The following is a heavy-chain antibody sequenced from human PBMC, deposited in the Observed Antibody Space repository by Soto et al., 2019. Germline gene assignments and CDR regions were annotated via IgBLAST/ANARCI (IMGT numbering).Heavy chain of an antibody. CDR1: AFTFSRYA. V-gene: IGHV3-23*01. CDR3: AKGHPPAYDILTGYPSYYGMDV. Sequence: GGSLRLACADSAFTFSRYAVSRVRQAPGRGLEWVVAISGSGGSTYYADSVKGLFTISRDNSKNTLYLQMNSLRAEDTAVYYCAKGHPPAYDILTGYPSYYGMDVWGQGTTVPVSS. D-gene: IGHD3-9*01. CDR2: ISGSGGST. J-gene: IGHJ6*02.